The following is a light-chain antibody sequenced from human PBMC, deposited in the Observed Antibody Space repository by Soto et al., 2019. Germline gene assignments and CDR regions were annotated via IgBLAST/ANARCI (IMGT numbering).Light chain of an antibody. CDR2: EVS. CDR1: SSDVGAYDS. CDR3: SSYTDTSPWV. J-gene: IGLJ3*02. Sequence: QSVLTQPASVSGSPGQSITISCTGTSSDVGAYDSVSWYQQLPGKAPKLMIFEVSNRPSGVSNRFSGSKSGNTASLTISGLQAEDEADYYCSSYTDTSPWVFGGGTKLTVL. V-gene: IGLV2-14*01.